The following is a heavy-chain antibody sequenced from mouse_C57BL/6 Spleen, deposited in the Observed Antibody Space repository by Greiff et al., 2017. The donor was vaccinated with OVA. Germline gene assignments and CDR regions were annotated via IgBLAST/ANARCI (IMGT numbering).Heavy chain of an antibody. V-gene: IGHV1-19*01. D-gene: IGHD6-2*01. CDR2: INPYNGGT. CDR1: GYTFTDYY. J-gene: IGHJ1*03. Sequence: VQLQQSGPVLVKPGASVKMSCKASGYTFTDYYMNWVKQSHGKSLEWIGVINPYNGGTSYNQKFKGKATLTVDKSSSTAYLELNSLTSEDSAVCYCVREVSGNWYFDVWGTGTTVTVSS. CDR3: VREVSGNWYFDV.